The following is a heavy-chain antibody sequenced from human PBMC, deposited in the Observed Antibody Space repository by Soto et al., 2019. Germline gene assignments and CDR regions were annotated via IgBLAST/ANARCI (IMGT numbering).Heavy chain of an antibody. J-gene: IGHJ3*02. CDR3: ARVKPRSLLWFGEYDSDGFAI. D-gene: IGHD3-10*01. CDR2: IYYSGST. Sequence: SLTCTVSGGSISSYYWSWIRQPPGKGLEWIGYIYYSGSTNYNPSLKSRVTISVDTSKNQFSLKLSSVTAADTAVYYCARVKPRSLLWFGEYDSDGFAIWGQGTIVTVSS. CDR1: GGSISSYY. V-gene: IGHV4-59*01.